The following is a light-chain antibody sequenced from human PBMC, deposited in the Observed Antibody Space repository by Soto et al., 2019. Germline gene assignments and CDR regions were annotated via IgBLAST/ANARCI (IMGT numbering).Light chain of an antibody. CDR1: QRVSRR. J-gene: IGKJ5*01. Sequence: EIVLTQSPGTLSLTPGGRATLSCRASQRVSRRLAWYQHRPGQSPRLLISGAAMRASGVPVRFSGSGSGTDFTLTIIRLEPEDCAVYYCQHYGETPITFGLGTRLEV. V-gene: IGKV3-20*01. CDR2: GAA. CDR3: QHYGETPIT.